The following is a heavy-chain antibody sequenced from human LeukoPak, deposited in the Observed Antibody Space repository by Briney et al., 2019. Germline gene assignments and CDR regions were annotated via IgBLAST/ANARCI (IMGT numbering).Heavy chain of an antibody. CDR3: PLRKAIGLVRAPRSPTGH. CDR1: GFTFSNYG. V-gene: IGHV3-23*01. CDR2: ISGSGVTT. Sequence: GGSLRLSCAASGFTFSNYGMSWVRQAPGKGLEWVSAISGSGVTTYYADSVKGRFTISRDNSKHTLYLQMNSLRAEDTAVYYCPLRKAIGLVRAPRSPTGHWGQRTLVT. J-gene: IGHJ4*01. D-gene: IGHD4-17*01.